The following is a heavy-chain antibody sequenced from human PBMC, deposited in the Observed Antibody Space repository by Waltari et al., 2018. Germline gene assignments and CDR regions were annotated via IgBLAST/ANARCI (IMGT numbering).Heavy chain of an antibody. D-gene: IGHD3-10*01. CDR1: AYSISSGYY. Sequence: QVQLQESGPGLVKPSETLSLTCTVSAYSISSGYYWGWIRQPPGKGLGWIGGSYHSGSTYYNPSLKSRVTISVDASKNQFSLKLTSVTAADTAVYYCASGVSNYWGQGTLVTVSS. CDR2: SYHSGST. J-gene: IGHJ4*02. V-gene: IGHV4-38-2*02. CDR3: ASGVSNY.